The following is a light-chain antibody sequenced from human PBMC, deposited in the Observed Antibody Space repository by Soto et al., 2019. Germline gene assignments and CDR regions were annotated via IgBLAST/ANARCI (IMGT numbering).Light chain of an antibody. Sequence: EIVMTQSPATLSVSPGQRATLSCRASQSVSSNSAWYQQKPGQTPRLLICGVSTRATGIPARFSGSWSGTEFTLTISSLQYEDFAVYYCQQYNNWPRTFGQGTKVDIK. CDR1: QSVSSN. CDR2: GVS. J-gene: IGKJ1*01. V-gene: IGKV3-15*01. CDR3: QQYNNWPRT.